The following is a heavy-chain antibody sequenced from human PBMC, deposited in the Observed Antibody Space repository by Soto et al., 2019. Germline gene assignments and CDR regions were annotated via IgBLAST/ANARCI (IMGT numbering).Heavy chain of an antibody. D-gene: IGHD5-18*01. J-gene: IGHJ4*02. CDR1: GGSISSYY. V-gene: IGHV4-59*01. CDR2: IYYSGST. Sequence: XXTLSLPFTVSGGSISSYYWGWIRQPPGKGLEWIGYIYYSGSTNYNPSLKSRVTISVDTSKNQFSLKLRPVTAADTAVYYCARVDTAMVFDYWGQGTLVTVS. CDR3: ARVDTAMVFDY.